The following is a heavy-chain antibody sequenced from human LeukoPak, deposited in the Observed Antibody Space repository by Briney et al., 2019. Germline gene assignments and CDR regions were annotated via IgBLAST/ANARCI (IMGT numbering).Heavy chain of an antibody. D-gene: IGHD5-18*01. CDR1: GFTFSSYS. V-gene: IGHV3-21*01. Sequence: GGSLRLSCAASGFTFSSYSMNWVRQAPGKGPEWVSYISASSGYIPYPGSVKGRFTIPRDNAKNSLYLQMNSLRAEDTAVYYCARDNTATEYFQHWGQGTLVTVSS. J-gene: IGHJ1*01. CDR3: ARDNTATEYFQH. CDR2: ISASSGYI.